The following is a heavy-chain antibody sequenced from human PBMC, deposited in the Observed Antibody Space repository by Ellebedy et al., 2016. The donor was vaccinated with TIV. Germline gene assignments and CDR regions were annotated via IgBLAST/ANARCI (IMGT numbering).Heavy chain of an antibody. V-gene: IGHV3-15*01. Sequence: GESLKISCAASGFTFSNAWMSWVRQAPGKGLEWVGRIKSKTDGGTTDYAAPVKGRFTISRDDSKNTLYLQMNSLKTEDTAVYYCTVTYYDILTGYPDRWFDPWGQGTLVTVSS. J-gene: IGHJ5*02. CDR1: GFTFSNAW. CDR2: IKSKTDGGTT. D-gene: IGHD3-9*01. CDR3: TVTYYDILTGYPDRWFDP.